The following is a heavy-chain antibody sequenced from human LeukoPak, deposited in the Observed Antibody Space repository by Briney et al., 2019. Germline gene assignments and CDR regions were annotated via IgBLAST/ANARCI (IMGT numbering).Heavy chain of an antibody. V-gene: IGHV4-4*02. J-gene: IGHJ4*02. CDR2: IYHSGST. CDR3: ARGEWDLLFDY. CDR1: GGSISSSNW. Sequence: PSGTLSLTCAVSGGSISSSNWWSWVRQPPGKGLEWIGEIYHSGSTNYNPSLKSRVTISVDTSKNQFSLKLSSVTAADTAVYYCARGEWDLLFDYWGQGTLVTVSS. D-gene: IGHD1-26*01.